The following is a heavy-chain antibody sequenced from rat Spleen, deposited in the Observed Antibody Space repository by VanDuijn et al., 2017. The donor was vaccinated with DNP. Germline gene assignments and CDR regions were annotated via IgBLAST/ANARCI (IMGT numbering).Heavy chain of an antibody. V-gene: IGHV5-31*01. Sequence: EVQLVESGGDLVQPGRSLKVSCVASGISFNKYWMTWFRQVPGKGLEWVASIHSSSGITYYPDSVKGRFTLSRDNAKSTLYLQMNSLRSEDMATYYCARPMDYYSGGFAYWGQGTLVTVSS. CDR1: GISFNKYW. D-gene: IGHD1-1*01. CDR2: IHSSSGIT. CDR3: ARPMDYYSGGFAY. J-gene: IGHJ3*01.